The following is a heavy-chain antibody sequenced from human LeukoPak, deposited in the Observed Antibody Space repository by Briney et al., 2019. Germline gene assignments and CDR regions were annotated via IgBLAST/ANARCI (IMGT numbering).Heavy chain of an antibody. CDR3: AKDRIAVAGLSGAFDI. CDR1: GFNFGDYA. D-gene: IGHD6-19*01. Sequence: GGSLRLSCAAAGFNFGDYAMQWVRQAPGKGLEWVSLINWGATRTYYADAVKGRFTISRDNSKNSLSLQMNSLRAEDMALYYCAKDRIAVAGLSGAFDIWGQGTMVTVSS. CDR2: INWGATRT. V-gene: IGHV3-43D*04. J-gene: IGHJ3*02.